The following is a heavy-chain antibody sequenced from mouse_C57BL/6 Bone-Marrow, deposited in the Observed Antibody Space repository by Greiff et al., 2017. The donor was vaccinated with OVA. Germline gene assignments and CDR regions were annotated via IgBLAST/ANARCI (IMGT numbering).Heavy chain of an antibody. CDR2: IYPGSGST. Sequence: QVQLQQPGAELVKPGASVKMSCKASGYTFTSYWITWVKQRPGQGLEWIGDIYPGSGSTNYNEKFKSKATLAVDTSSSTAYMQLSSLTSEDSAVYYCASDYYGSPWYFDVWGTGTTVTVSS. V-gene: IGHV1-55*01. J-gene: IGHJ1*03. CDR1: GYTFTSYW. D-gene: IGHD1-1*01. CDR3: ASDYYGSPWYFDV.